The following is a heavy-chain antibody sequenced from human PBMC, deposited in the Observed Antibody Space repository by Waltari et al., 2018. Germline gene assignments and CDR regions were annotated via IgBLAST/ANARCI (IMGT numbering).Heavy chain of an antibody. V-gene: IGHV1-8*01. D-gene: IGHD3-10*01. J-gene: IGHJ4*02. CDR2: MNPNSGNT. CDR1: GYTFTSYD. CDR3: ARGGYYGSGSYY. Sequence: QVQLVQSGAEVKKPGASVKVSCKASGYTFTSYDINWVRQATGQGLEWMGWMNPNSGNTGYAHEFQDRVTMTRNTSISTAYMDLRSLRSEDTAVYYCARGGYYGSGSYYWGQGTLVTVSS.